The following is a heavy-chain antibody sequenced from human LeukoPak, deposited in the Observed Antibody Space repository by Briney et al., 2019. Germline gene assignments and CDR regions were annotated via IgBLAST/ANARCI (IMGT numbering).Heavy chain of an antibody. J-gene: IGHJ3*01. CDR2: ISDSGATT. D-gene: IGHD3-22*01. V-gene: IGHV3-23*01. CDR1: GFTFSTVA. CDR3: VGDPPNSGYAFQV. Sequence: GGSLRLSCVASGFTFSTVAMSWARQAPGKGLEWVSVISDSGATTYYADSVKGRFTISRDNSKNMVYLQMNSLRAEDTALYYCVGDPPNSGYAFQVWGHGTVVTVSS.